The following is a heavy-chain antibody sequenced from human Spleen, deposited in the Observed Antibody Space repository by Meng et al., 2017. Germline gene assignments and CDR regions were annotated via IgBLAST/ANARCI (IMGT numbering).Heavy chain of an antibody. J-gene: IGHJ4*01. CDR1: GFTFSNAW. CDR2: MKSNVDGGTV. V-gene: IGHV3-15*01. CDR3: SGHVDY. Sequence: VQLGGSGGGLVQPGGSLSLSWAASGFTFSNAWMTWVRQAPGKGLEWIGRMKSNVDGGTVDYAAAVKGRFFISRDDSENTFYLQMNSLKTEDTAVYYCSGHVDYWGHGTLVTVPS.